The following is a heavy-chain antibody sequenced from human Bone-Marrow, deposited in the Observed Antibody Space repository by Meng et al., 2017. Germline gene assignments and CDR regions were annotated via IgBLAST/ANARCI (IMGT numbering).Heavy chain of an antibody. CDR1: GGSFSDYY. J-gene: IGHJ4*02. Sequence: QGQLQPWGSGLLKPSETLSLTCVVSGGSFSDYYWSWIRQPPGKGLEWIGEINHSGSTNYNPSLESRATISVDTSQNNLSLKLSSVTAADSAVYYCARGPTTMAHDFDYWGQGTLVTVSS. CDR3: ARGPTTMAHDFDY. V-gene: IGHV4-34*01. D-gene: IGHD4-11*01. CDR2: INHSGST.